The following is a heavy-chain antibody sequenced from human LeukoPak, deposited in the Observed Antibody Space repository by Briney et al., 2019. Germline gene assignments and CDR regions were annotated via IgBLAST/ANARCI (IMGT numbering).Heavy chain of an antibody. J-gene: IGHJ5*02. V-gene: IGHV4-4*07. CDR1: GGSISSYY. CDR3: ARDYGDGAVGPDGYNCCWFDP. D-gene: IGHD5-24*01. CDR2: IYTSGST. Sequence: SETLSLTCTVSGGSISSYYWSWIRQPAGKGLEWIGRIYTSGSTNYNPSLKSRVTISVDKSKNQFSLKLSSVTAADTAVYYCARDYGDGAVGPDGYNCCWFDPWRQGTLVTVSS.